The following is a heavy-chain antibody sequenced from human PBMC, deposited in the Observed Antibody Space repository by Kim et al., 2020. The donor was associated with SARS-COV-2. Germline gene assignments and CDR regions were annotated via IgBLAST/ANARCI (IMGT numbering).Heavy chain of an antibody. CDR2: IWDDGSNK. V-gene: IGHV3-33*01. D-gene: IGHD6-19*01. Sequence: GGSLRLSCAASGFTFSSYGMHWVRQAPGKGLEWVAVIWDDGSNKYYADSVKGRFTISRDNSKNTLYLQMNSLRAEDTAVYYCARDQGYSSGWYLSSGMDVWGQGTTVTVSS. CDR1: GFTFSSYG. J-gene: IGHJ6*02. CDR3: ARDQGYSSGWYLSSGMDV.